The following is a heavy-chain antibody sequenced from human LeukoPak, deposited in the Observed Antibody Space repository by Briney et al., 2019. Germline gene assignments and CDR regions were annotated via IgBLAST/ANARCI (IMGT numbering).Heavy chain of an antibody. V-gene: IGHV4-39*01. D-gene: IGHD6-13*01. CDR2: IYYSGST. CDR3: ARHRLAAGLSYWYFDL. Sequence: SETLSLTCTVSGGSISSSSYYWGWIRQPPGKGLEWIGSIYYSGSTYYNPSLKSRVTISVDTSKNQFSLKLSSVTAADTAVYYCARHRLAAGLSYWYFDLWGRGTLVTVSS. CDR1: GGSISSSSYY. J-gene: IGHJ2*01.